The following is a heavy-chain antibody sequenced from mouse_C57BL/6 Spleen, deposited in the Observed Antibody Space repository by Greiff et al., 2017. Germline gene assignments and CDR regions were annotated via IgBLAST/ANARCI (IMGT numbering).Heavy chain of an antibody. CDR2: INPSTGGT. V-gene: IGHV1-42*01. D-gene: IGHD2-12*01. J-gene: IGHJ3*01. CDR1: GYSFTGYY. CDR3: ARDDGGACFAY. Sequence: EVQRVESGPELVKPGASVKISCKASGYSFTGYYMNWVKQSPEKSLEWIGEINPSTGGTTYNQKFKAKATLTVDQSSSTAYLQLKSLTAEDSAVYYCARDDGGACFAYWGQGTLVTVSA.